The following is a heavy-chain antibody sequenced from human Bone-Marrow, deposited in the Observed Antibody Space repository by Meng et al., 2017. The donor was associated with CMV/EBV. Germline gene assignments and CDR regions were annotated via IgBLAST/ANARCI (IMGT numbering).Heavy chain of an antibody. CDR1: GYTFTGYY. CDR3: AREWDCSSTSCDDY. V-gene: IGHV1-2*02. CDR2: INPNSGGT. D-gene: IGHD2-2*01. Sequence: ASVKVSCKASGYTFTGYYMHWVRQAPGQGLEWMGWINPNSGGTNYAQKFQGRGTMTRDTSISTAYMELSRLRSDDTAVYYCAREWDCSSTSCDDYWGQGTPVTVSS. J-gene: IGHJ4*02.